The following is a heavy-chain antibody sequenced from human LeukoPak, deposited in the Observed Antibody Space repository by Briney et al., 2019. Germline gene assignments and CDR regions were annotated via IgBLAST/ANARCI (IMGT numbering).Heavy chain of an antibody. V-gene: IGHV4-59*12. CDR3: ARASGSYHAFDI. CDR1: GGSISSYY. Sequence: SETLSLTCTVSGGSISSYYWNWIRQPPGKGLEWIGYIYYSGSTNYNPSLKSRVTISVDKSKNQFSLKLSSVTAADTAVYYCARASGSYHAFDIWGQGTMVTVSS. J-gene: IGHJ3*02. CDR2: IYYSGST. D-gene: IGHD1-26*01.